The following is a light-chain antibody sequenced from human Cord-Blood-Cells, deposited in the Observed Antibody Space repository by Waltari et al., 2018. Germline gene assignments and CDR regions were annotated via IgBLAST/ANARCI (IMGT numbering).Light chain of an antibody. J-gene: IGKJ2*01. Sequence: EIVLTQSPGTLSLSPGDRATLSCRASQSVSSSYLAWYQQKPGQAPRLLIYGASSRATGIPDRFSGSGSGTDFTLTISRLEPEGFAVYYCQQYGSSPYTFGQGTKLEIK. V-gene: IGKV3-20*01. CDR1: QSVSSSY. CDR3: QQYGSSPYT. CDR2: GAS.